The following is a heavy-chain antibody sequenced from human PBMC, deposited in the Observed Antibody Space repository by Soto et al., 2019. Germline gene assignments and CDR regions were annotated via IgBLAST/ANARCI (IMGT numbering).Heavy chain of an antibody. J-gene: IGHJ4*02. Sequence: ASVKVSCKASGYTFTSYAIHWVRQAPGQRLEWMGWINAGNGNTKYSQKFQGRVTITRDTSASTAYMELSSLRSQDTAVYYCARVLGVAKGDYSRQRPLVTVFS. D-gene: IGHD3-3*01. CDR1: GYTFTSYA. CDR3: ARVLGVAKGDY. V-gene: IGHV1-3*01. CDR2: INAGNGNT.